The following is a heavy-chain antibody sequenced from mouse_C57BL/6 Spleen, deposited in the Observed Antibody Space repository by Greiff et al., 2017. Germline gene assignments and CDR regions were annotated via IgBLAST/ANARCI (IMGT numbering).Heavy chain of an antibody. CDR1: GYTFTSYW. CDR3: ARRGRSSGGYAMDY. CDR2: IDPSDSYT. Sequence: QVHVKQPGAELVKPGASVKLSCKASGYTFTSYWMQWVKQRPGQGLEWIGEIDPSDSYTNYNQKFKGKATLTVDTSSSTAYMQLSSLTSEDSAVYYCARRGRSSGGYAMDYWGKGTSVTVSS. V-gene: IGHV1-50*01. D-gene: IGHD1-1*01. J-gene: IGHJ4*01.